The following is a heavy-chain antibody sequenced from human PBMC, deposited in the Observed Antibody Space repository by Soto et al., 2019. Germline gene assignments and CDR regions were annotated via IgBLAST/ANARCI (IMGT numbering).Heavy chain of an antibody. Sequence: QVQLVQSGAEVKKPGASVKFSCKASGYTFTSYDINWVRQATGQGLEWMGWMNPNSGNTGYAQKFQGRVTMTRNTSISTAYMELSSLRSEDTAVYYCARSLTMVRGVGEYYFDYWGQGTLVTVSS. CDR2: MNPNSGNT. D-gene: IGHD3-10*01. CDR1: GYTFTSYD. J-gene: IGHJ4*02. CDR3: ARSLTMVRGVGEYYFDY. V-gene: IGHV1-8*01.